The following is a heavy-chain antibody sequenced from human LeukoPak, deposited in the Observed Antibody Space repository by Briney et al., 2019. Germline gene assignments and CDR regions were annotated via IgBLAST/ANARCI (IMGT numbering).Heavy chain of an antibody. D-gene: IGHD3-10*01. CDR3: AREAFAAGKNFDY. V-gene: IGHV1-46*01. Sequence: ASVNVSCKASGYAITSYYMHWVRQAPGQGLEWMGTIHPNDYTTTYAQRFQGRVTMTRDASTSTVYMDLSSLRSEDTAVYYCAREAFAAGKNFDYWGQGTQVTVSS. CDR2: IHPNDYTT. CDR1: GYAITSYY. J-gene: IGHJ4*02.